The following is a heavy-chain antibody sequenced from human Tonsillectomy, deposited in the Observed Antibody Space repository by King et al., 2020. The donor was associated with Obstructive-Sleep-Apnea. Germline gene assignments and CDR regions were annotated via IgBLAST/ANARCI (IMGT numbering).Heavy chain of an antibody. D-gene: IGHD1-26*01. V-gene: IGHV1-8*01. Sequence: VQLVESGAEVKKPGASVKVSCTASGYTFTSYDINWVRQAPGQGLEWVGWGNTNSGNTAYGQKFQGRVTMTRDTSISTAYMELTSLKSEDTAVYYCARGRGSGSYYGIIDSWGQGTLVTVSS. CDR2: GNTNSGNT. CDR3: ARGRGSGSYYGIIDS. J-gene: IGHJ4*02. CDR1: GYTFTSYD.